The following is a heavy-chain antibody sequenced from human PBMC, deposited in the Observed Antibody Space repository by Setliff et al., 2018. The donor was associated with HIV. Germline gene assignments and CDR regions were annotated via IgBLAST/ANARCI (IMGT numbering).Heavy chain of an antibody. D-gene: IGHD3-10*01. V-gene: IGHV1-46*01. CDR3: ARVPYGSGSYYFHHFDY. J-gene: IGHJ4*02. CDR1: GYTFTNYY. Sequence: ASVKVSCKASGYTFTNYYVHWVRQAPGQGPEWMGLINPSSGNTNYAQKFQGRVTMTRDTSTTTVYMELSSLRSEDTAVYYCARVPYGSGSYYFHHFDYWGQGTRVTVS. CDR2: INPSSGNT.